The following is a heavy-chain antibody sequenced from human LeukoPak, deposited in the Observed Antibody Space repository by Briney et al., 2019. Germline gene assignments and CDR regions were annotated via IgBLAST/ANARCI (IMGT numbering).Heavy chain of an antibody. CDR2: FDPEDGET. CDR1: GYTLTELS. CDR3: ATVKDFGYSGTRDAFDI. Sequence: SVKVSCKVSGYTLTELSMHWVRQAPGKGLEWMGGFDPEDGETIYAQKFQGRVTMTEDTSTDTAYMELSSLRSEDTAVYYCATVKDFGYSGTRDAFDIWGQGTMVTVSS. D-gene: IGHD5-12*01. J-gene: IGHJ3*02. V-gene: IGHV1-24*01.